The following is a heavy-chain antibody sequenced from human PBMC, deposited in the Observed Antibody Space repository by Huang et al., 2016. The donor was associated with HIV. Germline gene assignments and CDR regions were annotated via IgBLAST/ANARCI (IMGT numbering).Heavy chain of an antibody. D-gene: IGHD2-15*01. CDR2: INGGNGNK. CDR1: RYTFTSYA. V-gene: IGHV1-3*01. CDR3: AKGGYCSGDTCSYNWFDP. J-gene: IGHJ5*02. Sequence: QVLLVQSGAEVKKPGASVKVSCKASRYTFTSYAMHWVRQAPGQRLEWMGWINGGNGNKKYSQKFQGRVTITRDTSASTAYMELSSLRSEDTAVYYCAKGGYCSGDTCSYNWFDPWGQGTLVTVSS.